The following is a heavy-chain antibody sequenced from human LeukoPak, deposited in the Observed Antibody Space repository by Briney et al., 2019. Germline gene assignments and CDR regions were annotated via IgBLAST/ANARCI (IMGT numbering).Heavy chain of an antibody. J-gene: IGHJ4*02. CDR1: GGSISSSSYY. Sequence: ASETLSLTCTVSGGSISSSSYYWGWIRQPPGKGLEWIGSIYYSGSTYYNPSLKSRVTISVDTSKNQFSLKLSSVTAADTAVYYCARGVGRYAVRGVIEVASTYYFDYWGQGTLVTVSS. CDR3: ARGVGRYAVRGVIEVASTYYFDY. V-gene: IGHV4-39*07. D-gene: IGHD3-10*01. CDR2: IYYSGST.